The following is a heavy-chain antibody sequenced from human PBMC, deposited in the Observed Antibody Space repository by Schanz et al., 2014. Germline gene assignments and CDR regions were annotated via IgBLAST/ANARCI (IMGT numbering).Heavy chain of an antibody. CDR2: ISSSSTI. V-gene: IGHV3-48*01. CDR3: AKGRFGELSAFDI. D-gene: IGHD3-10*01. J-gene: IGHJ3*02. Sequence: EVQLVESGGGLVQPGGSLRLSCAASGFTFRGYSMNWVRQAPGKGLEWVAYISSSSTIHYADSVKGRFTISRDNAKNTLYLQMNSLRAEDTAVYYCAKGRFGELSAFDIWGQGTMVTVSS. CDR1: GFTFRGYS.